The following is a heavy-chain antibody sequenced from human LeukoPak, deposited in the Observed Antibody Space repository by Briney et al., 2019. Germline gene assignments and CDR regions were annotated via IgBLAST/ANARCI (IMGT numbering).Heavy chain of an antibody. V-gene: IGHV3-30*04. CDR3: ARVPTRSSGYYGNC. CDR1: GFTFSSYA. D-gene: IGHD3-22*01. CDR2: ISYDGSNK. J-gene: IGHJ4*02. Sequence: GRSLRLSCAASGFTFSSYAMQWVRQAPGKGLEWVAIISYDGSNKYYADSVKGRFTISRDNSKNTLYLQMNRLRAEDTAVYYCARVPTRSSGYYGNCRGQGALVTVSS.